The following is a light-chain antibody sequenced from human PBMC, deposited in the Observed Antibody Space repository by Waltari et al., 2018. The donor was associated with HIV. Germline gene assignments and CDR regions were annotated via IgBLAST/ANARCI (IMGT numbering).Light chain of an antibody. Sequence: QSALTQPAFVSGSPGQSLSISSRGTSRNVGSYNLVSWYQQHPGKAPKLMIYEVSKRPSGVSNRFSGSKSGNPASLTISGLQAEDEADYYCCSYAGSSTFPYVFGTGTKVTVL. CDR1: SRNVGSYNL. V-gene: IGLV2-23*02. CDR3: CSYAGSSTFPYV. CDR2: EVS. J-gene: IGLJ1*01.